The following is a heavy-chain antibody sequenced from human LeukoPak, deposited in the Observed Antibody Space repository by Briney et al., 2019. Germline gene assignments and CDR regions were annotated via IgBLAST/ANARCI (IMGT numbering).Heavy chain of an antibody. Sequence: SETLSLTCTVSGGSISGYYWSWIRQPAGKGLEWIGRFYSSGGTNYNPSLKSRVTMSVDPSKNQFSLKLSSVTAADTAVYYCARVFCSGGNCYPNNAFDIWGQGTMVTVSS. CDR1: GGSISGYY. V-gene: IGHV4-4*07. D-gene: IGHD2-15*01. CDR2: FYSSGGT. CDR3: ARVFCSGGNCYPNNAFDI. J-gene: IGHJ3*02.